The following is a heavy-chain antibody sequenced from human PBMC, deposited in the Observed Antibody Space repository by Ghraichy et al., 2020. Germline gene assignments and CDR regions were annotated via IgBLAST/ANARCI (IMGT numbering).Heavy chain of an antibody. CDR3: ARENSSTDNYYYYGMDV. V-gene: IGHV3-53*01. CDR1: GFTVSSNY. Sequence: GGSLRLSCAASGFTVSSNYMSWVRQAPGKGLEWVSVIYSGGSTYYADSVKGRFTISRDNSKNTLYLQMNSLRAEDTAVYYCARENSSTDNYYYYGMDVWGQGTTVTVSS. CDR2: IYSGGST. D-gene: IGHD6-13*01. J-gene: IGHJ6*02.